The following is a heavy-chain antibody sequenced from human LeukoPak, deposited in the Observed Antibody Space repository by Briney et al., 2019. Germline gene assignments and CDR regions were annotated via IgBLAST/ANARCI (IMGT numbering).Heavy chain of an antibody. Sequence: GGSLRLSCAASGFIFSSFEMSWVRQAPGKGLEWVSYISSTGNTIYYADSVKGRFTISRHNAQTSLYLQMNSLSAEDTAVYYCASIPSRKQLVDYWGQGTLVPVSS. CDR1: GFIFSSFE. J-gene: IGHJ4*02. CDR2: ISSTGNTI. D-gene: IGHD6-6*01. CDR3: ASIPSRKQLVDY. V-gene: IGHV3-48*03.